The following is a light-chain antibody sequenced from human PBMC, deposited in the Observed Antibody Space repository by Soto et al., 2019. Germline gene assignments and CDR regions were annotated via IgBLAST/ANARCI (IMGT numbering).Light chain of an antibody. Sequence: QSVLTQPPSTSGTPGQRVSISCSGSSSNIGRNDVYWYQQFPGTAPKLLIYKNNQRPSGVPDRFSGSKSGTSASLAISGLRSEDEADYNCAAWDDSLRGVVFGGGTQLTVL. CDR2: KNN. CDR1: SSNIGRND. CDR3: AAWDDSLRGVV. J-gene: IGLJ2*01. V-gene: IGLV1-47*01.